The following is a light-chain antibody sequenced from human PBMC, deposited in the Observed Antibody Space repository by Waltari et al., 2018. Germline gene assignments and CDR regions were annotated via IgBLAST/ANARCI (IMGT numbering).Light chain of an antibody. CDR1: ASNIGGNP. J-gene: IGLJ3*02. Sequence: QSVLTQPPSASGTPGQRVTISCSGSASNIGGNPVNWYQQLPGKAPKLLIYRSELRPSWVPDPFSGSKAGTSASLAISGLQSEDEADYFCASWDDSLNGHWVFGGGTKVTVL. V-gene: IGLV1-44*01. CDR3: ASWDDSLNGHWV. CDR2: RSE.